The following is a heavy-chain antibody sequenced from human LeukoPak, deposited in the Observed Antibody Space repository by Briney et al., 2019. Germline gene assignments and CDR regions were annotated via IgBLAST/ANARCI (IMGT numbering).Heavy chain of an antibody. Sequence: SETLSLTCAVYGGSFSGYYWSWIRQPPGKGLEWIGEINHSGSTNYNPSLKSRVTISVDTSTNQFSLKLSSVTAADTAVYYCARGIKLRQWLRFDYWGQGTLVTVSS. CDR3: ARGIKLRQWLRFDY. D-gene: IGHD5-12*01. J-gene: IGHJ4*02. V-gene: IGHV4-34*01. CDR2: INHSGST. CDR1: GGSFSGYY.